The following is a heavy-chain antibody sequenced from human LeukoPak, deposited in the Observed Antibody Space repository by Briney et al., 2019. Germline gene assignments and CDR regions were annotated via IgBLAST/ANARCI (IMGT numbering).Heavy chain of an antibody. J-gene: IGHJ4*02. Sequence: PGGSLRLSCAASGFTFSSYWMSWVRQAPGKGLEWVANIKQDGNEKYYVDSVKGRFTISRDNAKNSLYLQMNSLRAEDTAFYYCAREAQYDSSGYYLSPCDYWGQGTLVTVSS. D-gene: IGHD3-22*01. CDR3: AREAQYDSSGYYLSPCDY. CDR1: GFTFSSYW. CDR2: IKQDGNEK. V-gene: IGHV3-7*01.